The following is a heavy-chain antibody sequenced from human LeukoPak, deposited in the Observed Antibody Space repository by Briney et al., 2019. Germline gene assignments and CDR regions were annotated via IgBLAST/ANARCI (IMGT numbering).Heavy chain of an antibody. D-gene: IGHD2-2*01. J-gene: IGHJ5*02. V-gene: IGHV4-38-2*01. CDR3: ARQYCSSTSCFWGVPKWFDP. CDR2: IYHSGST. CDR1: GYSISSGYY. Sequence: PSETLSLTCAVSGYSISSGYYWGWIRQPPGKGLEWIGSIYHSGSTYYNPSLKSRVTISVDTSKNQFSLKLSSVTAADTAVYYCARQYCSSTSCFWGVPKWFDPWGQGTLVTVSS.